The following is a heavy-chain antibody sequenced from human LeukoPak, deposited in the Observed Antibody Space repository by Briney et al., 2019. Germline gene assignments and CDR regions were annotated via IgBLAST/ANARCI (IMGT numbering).Heavy chain of an antibody. CDR3: TTALGCPLGGFCI. CDR2: IKSKGDGGTI. Sequence: PGGSLRLSCAASGFTFSNAWMSWVRQAPGKGLEWVGRIKSKGDGGTIDYAAPVKGRFTISRDDSKNTLYLQMNSLKTEDTAVYYCTTALGCPLGGFCIGGRGTRVTVSS. D-gene: IGHD3-16*01. CDR1: GFTFSNAW. J-gene: IGHJ4*02. V-gene: IGHV3-15*01.